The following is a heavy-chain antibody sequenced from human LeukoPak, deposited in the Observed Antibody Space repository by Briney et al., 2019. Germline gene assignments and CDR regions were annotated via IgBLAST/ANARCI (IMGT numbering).Heavy chain of an antibody. CDR3: ARGRGGEDDY. CDR1: GGSITNYY. Sequence: SETLCLTCTVSGGSITNYYWSWIRQPPGKGLEWIGYIYYSGSTNYNPSLKSRVTILVDTSKNQFSLKLSSVTAADTAVYFCARGRGGEDDYWGQGALVTVSS. D-gene: IGHD3-16*01. V-gene: IGHV4-59*01. J-gene: IGHJ4*02. CDR2: IYYSGST.